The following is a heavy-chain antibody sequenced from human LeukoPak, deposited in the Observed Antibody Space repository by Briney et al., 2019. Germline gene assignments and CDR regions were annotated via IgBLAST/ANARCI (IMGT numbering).Heavy chain of an antibody. CDR2: IYYTGDS. J-gene: IGHJ4*02. Sequence: SETLSLTCSVSSGSISSISFYWAWVRQPPEKGLEWIGHIYYTGDSYLNTSLMSRVTLSVDTSKNQFSLKVSSVTVADTAVYYCVRLQRVLPSNDFWGQGTLVTVSS. D-gene: IGHD2-8*02. CDR1: SGSISSISFY. CDR3: VRLQRVLPSNDF. V-gene: IGHV4-39*01.